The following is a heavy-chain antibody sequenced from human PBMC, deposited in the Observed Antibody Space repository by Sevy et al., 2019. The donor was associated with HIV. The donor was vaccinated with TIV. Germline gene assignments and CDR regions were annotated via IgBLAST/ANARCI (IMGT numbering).Heavy chain of an antibody. CDR1: GFTFSSYD. CDR2: IGTAGDT. V-gene: IGHV3-13*01. D-gene: IGHD6-6*01. J-gene: IGHJ6*03. CDR3: ARERSEGNSSSSGHYYHYMDV. Sequence: GGSLRLSCAASGFTFSSYDMHWVRQATGKGLEWVSAIGTAGDTYYPGSVKGRFTISRENAKKSLYLQMNSLRAGDTAVYYCARERSEGNSSSSGHYYHYMDVWGKGTTVTVSS.